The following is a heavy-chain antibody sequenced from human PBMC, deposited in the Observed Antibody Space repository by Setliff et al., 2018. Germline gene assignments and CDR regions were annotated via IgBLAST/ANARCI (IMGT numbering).Heavy chain of an antibody. CDR3: ARAPQYSNFWYALSWFDP. Sequence: SETLSLTCNVSGGSISSYSWSWIRQAPGKGLEWIGYLYYSGNTNYNPSLKSRVTISVDTSKNQFSLRLTSVTAADTAVYYCARAPQYSNFWYALSWFDPWGQGTLVTVSS. V-gene: IGHV4-59*12. CDR2: LYYSGNT. D-gene: IGHD3-3*01. CDR1: GGSISSYS. J-gene: IGHJ5*02.